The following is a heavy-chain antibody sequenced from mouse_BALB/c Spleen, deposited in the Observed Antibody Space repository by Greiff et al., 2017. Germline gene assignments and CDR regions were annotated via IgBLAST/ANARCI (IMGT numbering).Heavy chain of an antibody. CDR3: ARSGSYYGSSPYYVDY. J-gene: IGHJ2*01. CDR1: GYTFTNYC. Sequence: VQLQQSGAELVRPGTSVKISCTASGYTFTNYCLRWVKQRPGHGLEWIGDIYPGGGYTNYNEKFKGEATLTSDTSSSTAYMQLSILTSKDSAVYFCARSGSYYGSSPYYVDYWGQGTTLTVSA. V-gene: IGHV1-63*02. D-gene: IGHD1-1*01. CDR2: IYPGGGYT.